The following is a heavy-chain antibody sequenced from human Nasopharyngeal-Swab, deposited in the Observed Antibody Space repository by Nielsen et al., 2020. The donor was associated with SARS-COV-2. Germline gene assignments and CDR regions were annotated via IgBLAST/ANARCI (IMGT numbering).Heavy chain of an antibody. CDR3: AREEQSFDY. Sequence: SETLSLTCSGPGGAINNYYWSWIRQPAGKGLEWIGRIYFSGSTNYNPSLKSRVTMSVDMSKNQFSLKLSSVTAADTAVYYCAREEQSFDYWGQGTLVAVSS. J-gene: IGHJ4*02. D-gene: IGHD1-26*01. V-gene: IGHV4-4*07. CDR1: GGAINNYY. CDR2: IYFSGST.